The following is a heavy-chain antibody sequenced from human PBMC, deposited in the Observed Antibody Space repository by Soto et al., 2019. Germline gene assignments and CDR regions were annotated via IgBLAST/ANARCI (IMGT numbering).Heavy chain of an antibody. J-gene: IGHJ4*02. CDR3: GRGYRQSGYSSSWVFDS. CDR2: IFYSGST. D-gene: IGHD6-13*01. Sequence: QVQLQESGPGLVKPSQTLSLICTVSGGSINSGGYYWNWIRQHPGKGLEWIGYIFYSGSTYYNPFLGCRVTLSAATSESQFCLNLSAVTAGDTVVYFCGRGYRQSGYSSSWVFDSWGQGTLVNVSS. CDR1: GGSINSGGYY. V-gene: IGHV4-31*03.